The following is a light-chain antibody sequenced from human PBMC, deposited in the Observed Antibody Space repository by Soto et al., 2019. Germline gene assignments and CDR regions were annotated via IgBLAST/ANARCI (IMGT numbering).Light chain of an antibody. V-gene: IGLV1-40*01. CDR2: GNS. CDR1: SSNIGAGYD. Sequence: QSVLTQPPSVSWAPGQRVTISCTGSSSNIGAGYDVHWYQQLPGTAPKLLIYGNSNRPSGVPDRFSGSKSGTSASLAITGLQAEDEADYYCQSYDSSLSGYVFGTGTKVTVL. J-gene: IGLJ1*01. CDR3: QSYDSSLSGYV.